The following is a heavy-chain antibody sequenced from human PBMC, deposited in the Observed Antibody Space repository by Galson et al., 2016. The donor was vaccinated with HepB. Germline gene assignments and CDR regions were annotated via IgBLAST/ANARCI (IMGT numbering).Heavy chain of an antibody. Sequence: SLRLSCAASGFRFSDYAMNWVRQSRGTGQESVSAISGGGEGTTYADSVKGRFTISRDNSRNTHFLQMNSRRAEDTAVYYCVSYPRGHISAPFDYWGQGTLVTVSS. CDR3: VSYPRGHISAPFDY. J-gene: IGHJ4*02. D-gene: IGHD2-21*01. V-gene: IGHV3-23*01. CDR1: GFRFSDYA. CDR2: ISGGGEGT.